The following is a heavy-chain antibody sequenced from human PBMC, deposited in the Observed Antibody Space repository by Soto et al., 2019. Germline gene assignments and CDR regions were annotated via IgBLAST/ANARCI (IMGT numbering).Heavy chain of an antibody. Sequence: SETLSLTCAVYGGSFSGYYWSWIRQPPGKGLEWIGEINHSGSTNYNPSLKSRVTISVDTSKNQFSLKLSSVTAADTAVYYCARGSHYYGSGSYYPKALDYWGQGTLVTVSS. J-gene: IGHJ4*02. D-gene: IGHD3-10*01. CDR2: INHSGST. CDR3: ARGSHYYGSGSYYPKALDY. V-gene: IGHV4-34*01. CDR1: GGSFSGYY.